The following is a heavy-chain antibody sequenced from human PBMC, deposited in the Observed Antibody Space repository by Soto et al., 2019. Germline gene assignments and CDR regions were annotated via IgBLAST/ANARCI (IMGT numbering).Heavy chain of an antibody. CDR1: GGSISSYY. CDR2: IYYTGST. D-gene: IGHD4-17*01. CDR3: ARRYGASFDY. J-gene: IGHJ4*02. V-gene: IGHV4-59*01. Sequence: SETLSLTCTVSGGSISSYYWSWIRQPPGKGLEWIGYIYYTGSTNYSPSLKGRVTISVDTSKKQFSLKLSSVTAADTAVYYCARRYGASFDYWGQGTLVTVSS.